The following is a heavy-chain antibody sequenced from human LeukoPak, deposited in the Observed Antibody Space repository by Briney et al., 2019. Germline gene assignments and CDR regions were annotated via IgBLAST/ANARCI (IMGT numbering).Heavy chain of an antibody. CDR3: ARVRVSSSSHPWYFDY. V-gene: IGHV4-59*01. Sequence: PSETLSLTCTVSGGSISHYYWSWIRQPPGKGLEWIGYIYYSGSTNYNPSFKSRVNISVDTSKNQFSLKVTSVTAADTAVYYCARVRVSSSSHPWYFDYWGQGTLATVSS. J-gene: IGHJ4*02. CDR1: GGSISHYY. CDR2: IYYSGST. D-gene: IGHD6-19*01.